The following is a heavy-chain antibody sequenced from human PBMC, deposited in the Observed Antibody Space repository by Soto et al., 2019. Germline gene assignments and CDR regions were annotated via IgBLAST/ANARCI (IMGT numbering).Heavy chain of an antibody. J-gene: IGHJ6*02. CDR1: VFTFSSYA. D-gene: IGHD3-10*01. V-gene: IGHV3-23*01. CDR2: ISGSGDST. Sequence: PGGSLRLSCSASVFTFSSYALTWVRQAPGQGLEWVSAISGSGDSTYYADSVKGRFTISRDNSKNTLYLQVNGLRAEDTAVYYCPKGFGFGEHYGMDVWGQWTTGTV. CDR3: PKGFGFGEHYGMDV.